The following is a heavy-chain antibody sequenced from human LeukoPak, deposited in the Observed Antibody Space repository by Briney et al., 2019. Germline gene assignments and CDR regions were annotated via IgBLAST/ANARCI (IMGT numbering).Heavy chain of an antibody. V-gene: IGHV3-23*01. D-gene: IGHD6-19*01. CDR1: GFTFGAHG. CDR2: ISGHGSST. CDR3: TLIGIAVAGPSGFDY. Sequence: GGSLRLSCAASGFTFGAHGMSWVRQAPGKRLEWVSGISGHGSSTYSADSVKGRFIISRDNSKNTLCLQMDSLRAEDTAVYYCTLIGIAVAGPSGFDYWGQGTLVTVSS. J-gene: IGHJ4*02.